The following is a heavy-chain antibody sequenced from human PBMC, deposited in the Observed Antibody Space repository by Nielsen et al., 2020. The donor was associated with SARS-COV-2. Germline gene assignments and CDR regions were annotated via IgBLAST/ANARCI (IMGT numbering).Heavy chain of an antibody. CDR3: AKTYDYGDYLVDY. D-gene: IGHD4-17*01. V-gene: IGHV3-11*06. Sequence: GESLKISCAASGFTFSDYYMSWIRQAPGKGLEWVSYISSSSSYTNYADSVKGRFTISRDNSKNTLYLQMNSLRAEDTAVYYCAKTYDYGDYLVDYWGQGTLVTVSS. J-gene: IGHJ4*02. CDR1: GFTFSDYY. CDR2: ISSSSSYT.